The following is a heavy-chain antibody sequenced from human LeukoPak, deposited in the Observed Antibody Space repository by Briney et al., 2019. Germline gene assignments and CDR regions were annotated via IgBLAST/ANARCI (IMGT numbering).Heavy chain of an antibody. CDR1: GFTFSSYS. J-gene: IGHJ3*02. CDR2: ISGSSSTI. V-gene: IGHV3-48*01. CDR3: ATHELKDAFDI. D-gene: IGHD3-10*01. Sequence: GGSLRLSCAASGFTFSSYSMNWVRQAPGKGLEWVSYISGSSSTIYYADSVKGRFTISRDNAKNSLYLQMNSLRAEDTAVYYCATHELKDAFDIWGQGTMVTVSS.